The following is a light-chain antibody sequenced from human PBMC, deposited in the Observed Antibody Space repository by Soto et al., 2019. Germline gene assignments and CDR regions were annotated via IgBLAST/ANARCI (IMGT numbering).Light chain of an antibody. J-gene: IGKJ3*01. Sequence: DIVMTQSPDSLAVSLGERATISCRSSQSVLYSSDNKNYLVWYQQKPGQPPKLLIYWASTREFGVPGRFSGSGSGTEFTLTISSLQSEDFAVYYCQHYNNWPFTFGPGTKVDIK. V-gene: IGKV4-1*01. CDR1: QSVLYSSDNKNY. CDR2: WAS. CDR3: QHYNNWPFT.